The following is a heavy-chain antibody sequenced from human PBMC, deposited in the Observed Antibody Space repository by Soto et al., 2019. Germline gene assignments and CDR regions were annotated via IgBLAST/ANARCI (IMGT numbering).Heavy chain of an antibody. CDR1: GGSINRGGYY. V-gene: IGHV4-31*03. CDR3: AREAAAASDAFDV. Sequence: QVQLQESGPGLVKPSQTLSLTCSVSGGSINRGGYYWSWIRQHPGKGLEWIGYIYYNGNPYYNPSLKRRVHVSIDTSRNKFSLKLTSVTAADTAVYYCAREAAAASDAFDVWGQGTMVTVSS. J-gene: IGHJ3*01. CDR2: IYYNGNP. D-gene: IGHD6-13*01.